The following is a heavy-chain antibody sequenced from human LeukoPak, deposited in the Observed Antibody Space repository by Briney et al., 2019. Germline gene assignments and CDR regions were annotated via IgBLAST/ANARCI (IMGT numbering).Heavy chain of an antibody. CDR1: GGSISSGDYY. CDR2: IYYSGST. D-gene: IGHD3-3*01. CDR3: ARGSRSFLENYYYGMDV. J-gene: IGHJ6*02. Sequence: PPQTLSLTCTVSGGSISSGDYYWSWIRQPPGKGLEWIGYIYYSGSTYYNPSLKSRVTISVDTSKNQFSLKLSSVTAADTAVYYCARGSRSFLENYYYGMDVWGQGTTVTVSS. V-gene: IGHV4-30-4*01.